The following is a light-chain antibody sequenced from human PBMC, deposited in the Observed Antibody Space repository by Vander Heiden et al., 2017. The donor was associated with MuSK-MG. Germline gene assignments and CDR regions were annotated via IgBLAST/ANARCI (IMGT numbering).Light chain of an antibody. J-gene: IGLJ2*01. CDR3: QAADDSETSRLI. Sequence: SFELTQTPSVSVSQGQTARITCSGDELLRPYSYWYQQKPAQDTVLVIFKDTERPSGIPAQGSGSNSGTTVTSTTLGVQAEDEGDDYCQAADDSETSRLIFGGGTKLTVL. CDR1: ELLRPY. V-gene: IGLV3-25*03. CDR2: KDT.